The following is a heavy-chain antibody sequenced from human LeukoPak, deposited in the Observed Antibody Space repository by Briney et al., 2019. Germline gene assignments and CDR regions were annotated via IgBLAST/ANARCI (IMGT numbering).Heavy chain of an antibody. Sequence: SGPTLFNPTQPLTLTCTFSGFALSTSGVGVGWSRQPPVKALEWLALIYWNDDKRYIPSLKSRLTITKDTSKNQVVRKMTNRDPXXXXXXXXXXXXXTVTTFTPFDYWGQGTLVTVSS. CDR3: XXXXXTVTTFTPFDY. D-gene: IGHD4-17*01. J-gene: IGHJ4*02. CDR1: GFALSTSGVG. CDR2: IYWNDDK. V-gene: IGHV2-5*01.